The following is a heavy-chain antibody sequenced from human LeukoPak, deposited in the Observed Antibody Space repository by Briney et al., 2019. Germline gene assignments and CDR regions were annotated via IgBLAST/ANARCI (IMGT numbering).Heavy chain of an antibody. V-gene: IGHV3-21*01. CDR3: ARDILTSSQSRYQH. Sequence: GGSLRLSCAASGFTFNTYSMNWVRQAPGKGLEWVSSISDNSNYIYYSDSVEGRFTISRDNAKNSLYLQMNSLRVEDTAVYYCARDILTSSQSRYQHWGQGTLVTVSS. CDR1: GFTFNTYS. D-gene: IGHD3-9*01. CDR2: ISDNSNYI. J-gene: IGHJ1*01.